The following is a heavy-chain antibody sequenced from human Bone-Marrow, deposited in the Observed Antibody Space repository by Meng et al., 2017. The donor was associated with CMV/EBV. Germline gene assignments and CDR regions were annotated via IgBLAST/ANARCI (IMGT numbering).Heavy chain of an antibody. CDR3: ARVDWDFWSGGGMDV. CDR1: GFTFSSYW. J-gene: IGHJ6*02. Sequence: GGSRRLSCVASGFTFSSYWMHWVRQAPGKGLVWVSRINSDGSSTSYADSVKGRFTISRDNAKNTLYLQMNSLRAEDTAVYYCARVDWDFWSGGGMDVWGQGTTVTISS. CDR2: INSDGSST. V-gene: IGHV3-74*01. D-gene: IGHD3-3*01.